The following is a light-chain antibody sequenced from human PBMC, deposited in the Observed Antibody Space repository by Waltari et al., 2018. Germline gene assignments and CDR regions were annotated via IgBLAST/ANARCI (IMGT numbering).Light chain of an antibody. CDR1: ALPNKY. Sequence: SYELTQPPSVSVSPGQTARITCSGDALPNKYGYWYQQKSGQAPVLVIYEDTERPSGIPERFSDSSSGTMATLTISGAQVEDEADYYCYSGDDSGNQEVFGGGTKLTVL. CDR3: YSGDDSGNQEV. CDR2: EDT. V-gene: IGLV3-10*01. J-gene: IGLJ2*01.